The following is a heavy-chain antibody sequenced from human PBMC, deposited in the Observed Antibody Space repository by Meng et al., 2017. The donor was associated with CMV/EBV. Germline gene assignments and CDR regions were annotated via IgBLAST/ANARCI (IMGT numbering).Heavy chain of an antibody. V-gene: IGHV3-7*01. Sequence: GESLKISCAASGFTFSSYWMSWVRQAPGKGLEWVANIKQDGSEKYYVDSVKGRFTISRDNAKNPLYLQMNSLRAEDTAVYYCARDSGRGYCSGGSCYNPDWGQGTTVTVSS. CDR3: ARDSGRGYCSGGSCYNPD. J-gene: IGHJ6*02. CDR2: IKQDGSEK. D-gene: IGHD2-15*01. CDR1: GFTFSSYW.